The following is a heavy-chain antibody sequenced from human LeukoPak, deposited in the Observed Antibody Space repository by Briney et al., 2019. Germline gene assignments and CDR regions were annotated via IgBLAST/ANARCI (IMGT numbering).Heavy chain of an antibody. D-gene: IGHD4-23*01. CDR3: ATSTVVNQLDY. V-gene: IGHV3-20*04. CDR1: GFTFDDYG. J-gene: IGHJ4*02. CDR2: INWNGGST. Sequence: GGSLRLSCAASGFTFDDYGMSWVRQAPEKGLEWVSGINWNGGSTGYADSVKGRFTISRHNSKNTLYLQMNSLRAEDTAVYYCATSTVVNQLDYWGQGTLVTVSS.